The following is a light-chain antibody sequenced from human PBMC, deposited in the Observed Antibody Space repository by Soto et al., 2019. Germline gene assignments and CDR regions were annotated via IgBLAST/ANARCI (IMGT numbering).Light chain of an antibody. CDR2: KAS. J-gene: IGKJ1*01. CDR1: QRISSW. Sequence: DIQITQSPCTLSASVVDRVTITFLASQRISSWLAWYQQRPGKAPKLLIYKASTLESGVPSRFSGSGSGTEFTLTIASLQPDDFATYYCQQYETFSGKFGPGTKVDI. V-gene: IGKV1-5*03. CDR3: QQYETFSGK.